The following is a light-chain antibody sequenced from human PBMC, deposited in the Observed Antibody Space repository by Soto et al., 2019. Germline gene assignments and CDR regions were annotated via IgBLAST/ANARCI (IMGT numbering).Light chain of an antibody. Sequence: EIVLTQSPGTLSLSPGERATLSFRASQSVSSSLAWFQQKPGQAPRLLIYGASSRATGIPDRFSGSGSGTDFSLTISRLEPEDFAVYYCQQYGSSPRTFGQGTKVEIK. J-gene: IGKJ1*01. V-gene: IGKV3-20*01. CDR2: GAS. CDR1: QSVSSS. CDR3: QQYGSSPRT.